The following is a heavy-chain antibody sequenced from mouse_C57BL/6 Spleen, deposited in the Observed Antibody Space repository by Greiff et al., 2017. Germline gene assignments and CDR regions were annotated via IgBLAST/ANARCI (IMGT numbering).Heavy chain of an antibody. J-gene: IGHJ4*01. CDR1: GYTFTSYW. V-gene: IGHV1-59*01. D-gene: IGHD1-1*01. Sequence: QVQLQQPGAELVRPGTSVKLSCKASGYTFTSYWLHWVKQRPGQGLEWIGVIDPSDSYTNYNQKFKGKATLTVDTSSSTAYMQLSSLTSEDSAVYYCARDYGSSYVGSYAMDYWGQGTSVTVSS. CDR3: ARDYGSSYVGSYAMDY. CDR2: IDPSDSYT.